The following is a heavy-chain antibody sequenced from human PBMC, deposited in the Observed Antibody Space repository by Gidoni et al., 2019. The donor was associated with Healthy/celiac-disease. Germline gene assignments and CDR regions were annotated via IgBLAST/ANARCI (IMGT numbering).Heavy chain of an antibody. CDR1: GFTFRSYW. CDR2: RKQDGSEK. CDR3: ARGEEEIWFGELLSGRYGMDV. J-gene: IGHJ6*02. V-gene: IGHV3-7*03. D-gene: IGHD3-10*01. Sequence: EVQLVESGGGLVQPGGSLRLSCAASGFTFRSYWMSWVRQAPGKGLEWVANRKQDGSEKYYVDSVKGRFTISRDNAKNSLYLQMNSLRAEDTAVYYCARGEEEIWFGELLSGRYGMDVWGQGTTVTVSS.